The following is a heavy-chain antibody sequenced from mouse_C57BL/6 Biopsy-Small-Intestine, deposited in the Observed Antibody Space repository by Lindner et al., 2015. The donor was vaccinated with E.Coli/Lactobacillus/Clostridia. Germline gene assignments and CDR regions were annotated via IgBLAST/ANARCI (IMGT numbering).Heavy chain of an antibody. V-gene: IGHV1-74*01. Sequence: SVKVSCKASGDTFSTYTFIWVRQAPGQGLEWMGGVLPLFGRANYAQKFQGRVTITADESTRTAYLELSNLRSEDTAMYYCAIDKVFTQPGTFSIGSGWLDPWGQGTLVIVSS. J-gene: IGHJ4*01. CDR2: VLPLFGRA. CDR3: AIDKVFTQPGTFSIGSGWLDP. D-gene: IGHD3-1*01. CDR1: GDTFSTYT.